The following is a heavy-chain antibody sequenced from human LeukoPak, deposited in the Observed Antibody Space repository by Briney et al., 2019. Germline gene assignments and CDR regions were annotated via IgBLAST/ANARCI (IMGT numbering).Heavy chain of an antibody. V-gene: IGHV3-23*01. CDR2: ISGIGGST. CDR3: ARDRGSWSPGLNYFDY. CDR1: GFIFSSHA. D-gene: IGHD6-13*01. J-gene: IGHJ4*02. Sequence: PGGSLRLSCAASGFIFSSHAMSWVRQAPGKGLEWVSTISGIGGSTYYPDSVKGRFTISRDNSKNTLYLQMNSLRAEDTAVYYCARDRGSWSPGLNYFDYWGQGTLVTVSS.